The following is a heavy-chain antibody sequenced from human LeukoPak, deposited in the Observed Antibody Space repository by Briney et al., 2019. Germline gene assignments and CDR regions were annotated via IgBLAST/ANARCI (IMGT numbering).Heavy chain of an antibody. J-gene: IGHJ4*02. CDR2: ITPTSTTI. Sequence: GGSLRLSCAASGLSFSTYNMIWVRQAPGKGLECISYITPTSTTIHYADSVKGRFAVSRDNANSLLYLQMNSLRVEDTAVYYCARVVSGVTGGDYWGQGTLVSVSS. CDR3: ARVVSGVTGGDY. D-gene: IGHD3-3*01. V-gene: IGHV3-48*04. CDR1: GLSFSTYN.